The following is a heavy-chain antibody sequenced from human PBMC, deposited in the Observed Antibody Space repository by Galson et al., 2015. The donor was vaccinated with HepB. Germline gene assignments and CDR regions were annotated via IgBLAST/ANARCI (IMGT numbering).Heavy chain of an antibody. Sequence: SMRLSCAGSGFIFRHHAMAWIRQAPGEGLEWVSGINGRGSTRSHSDAVKGRFSISRDNSKDTVFLQMGNLRAEDTAVYYCVKEGSWFGGDWFDPWGQGALVTVS. D-gene: IGHD3-16*01. V-gene: IGHV3-23*01. CDR2: INGRGSTR. CDR3: VKEGSWFGGDWFDP. CDR1: GFIFRHHA. J-gene: IGHJ5*02.